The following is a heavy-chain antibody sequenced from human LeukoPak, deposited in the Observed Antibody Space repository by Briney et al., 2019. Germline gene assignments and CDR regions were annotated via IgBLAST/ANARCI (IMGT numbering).Heavy chain of an antibody. Sequence: SVKVSCKASGGTFSSYAISWVRQAPGQGLEWMGGIISIFGTANYAQKFQGRVTITADESTSTAYMELSSLRSEDTAVYYCASAAYYDILTGYYPLGDYYYYYGMDVWGKGTTVTVSS. D-gene: IGHD3-9*01. CDR1: GGTFSSYA. V-gene: IGHV1-69*13. CDR2: IISIFGTA. CDR3: ASAAYYDILTGYYPLGDYYYYYGMDV. J-gene: IGHJ6*04.